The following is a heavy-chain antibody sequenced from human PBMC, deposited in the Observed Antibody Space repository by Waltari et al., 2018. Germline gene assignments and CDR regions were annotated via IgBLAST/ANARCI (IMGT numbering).Heavy chain of an antibody. J-gene: IGHJ5*02. Sequence: QVQLQESGPGLVKPSQTLSLTCTVSGGSISSGGYYWSWIRQHPGKGLEWIGYIYYSGSTYYNPSLKSRGTISVDTSKNQCSLKLSSVTAADTAVYYCARGGYGSGSYYSNWFDPWGQGTLVTVSS. D-gene: IGHD3-10*01. CDR1: GGSISSGGYY. V-gene: IGHV4-31*03. CDR3: ARGGYGSGSYYSNWFDP. CDR2: IYYSGST.